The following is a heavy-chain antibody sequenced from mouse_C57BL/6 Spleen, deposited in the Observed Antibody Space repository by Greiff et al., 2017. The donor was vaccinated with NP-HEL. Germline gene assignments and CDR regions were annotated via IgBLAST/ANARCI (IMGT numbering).Heavy chain of an antibody. CDR2: INYDGSST. J-gene: IGHJ1*03. CDR3: ARDHDYDDGWYFDV. CDR1: GFTFSDYY. V-gene: IGHV5-16*01. Sequence: EVKLMESEGGLVQPGSSMKLSCTASGFTFSDYYMAWVRQVPEKGLEWVANINYDGSSTYYLDSLKSRFIISRDNAKNILYLQMSSLKSEDTATYYCARDHDYDDGWYFDVWGTGTTVTVSS. D-gene: IGHD2-4*01.